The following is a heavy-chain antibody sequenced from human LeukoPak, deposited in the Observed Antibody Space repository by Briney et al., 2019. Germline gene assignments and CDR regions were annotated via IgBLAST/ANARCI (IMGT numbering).Heavy chain of an antibody. CDR2: ISSSSSAI. CDR1: GFSISSYS. CDR3: ATPLIASDAFAI. Sequence: GGSLRLSWASSGFSISSYSMNWVRQAPGKGLEWVSCISSSSSAIYYADSVKGRFTISRDNTESSLYLQMNSLRAEDTAIYYCATPLIASDAFAIWSQATMVTVSS. V-gene: IGHV3-21*01. D-gene: IGHD6-13*01. J-gene: IGHJ3*02.